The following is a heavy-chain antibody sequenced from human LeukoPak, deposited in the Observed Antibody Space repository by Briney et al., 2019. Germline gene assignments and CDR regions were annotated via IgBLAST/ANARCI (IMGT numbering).Heavy chain of an antibody. D-gene: IGHD5-18*01. J-gene: IGHJ4*02. Sequence: GGTLRLSCAASGFTFSSYSMNWVRQAPGKGLEWVSYISSSSTYIYYADSVKGRFTISRDNAKNSLYLQMNSLRAEDTAVYYCAREDSYGFGIDYWGQGTLVTVSS. CDR1: GFTFSSYS. V-gene: IGHV3-21*01. CDR3: AREDSYGFGIDY. CDR2: ISSSSTYI.